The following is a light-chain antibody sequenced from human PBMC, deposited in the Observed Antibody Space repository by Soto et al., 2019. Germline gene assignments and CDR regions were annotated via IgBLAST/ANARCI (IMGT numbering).Light chain of an antibody. CDR2: DVN. J-gene: IGLJ1*01. CDR1: SSDVCGYDY. CDR3: CTFSGNNAPYV. V-gene: IGLV2-11*01. Sequence: QSALTQPRSVCGSPRQSVTISFTGTSSDVCGYDYLSWYQQHPGKAPKLILYDVNERPSGVPDRFSGSKSGNTASLTISGVQSEEEADYLCCTFSGNNAPYVFATESKVTLI.